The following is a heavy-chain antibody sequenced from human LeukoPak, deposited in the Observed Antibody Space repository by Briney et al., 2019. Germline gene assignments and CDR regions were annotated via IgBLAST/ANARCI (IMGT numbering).Heavy chain of an antibody. D-gene: IGHD1-26*01. V-gene: IGHV4-61*08. CDR1: GGSVGSAGYY. J-gene: IGHJ4*02. CDR3: ARTQSQSGSYRYYFGY. CDR2: IYYIRNT. Sequence: SETLSLTCTVSGGSVGSAGYYWSWIRQPPGGGLEWIGYIYYIRNTNYNPALKSRVTMSLGPSKNQFSLKLNSVTAADTAVYYCARTQSQSGSYRYYFGYWGQGTLVTVSS.